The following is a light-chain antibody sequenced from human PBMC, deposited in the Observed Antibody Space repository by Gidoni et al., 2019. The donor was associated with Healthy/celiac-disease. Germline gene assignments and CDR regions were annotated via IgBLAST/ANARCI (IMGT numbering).Light chain of an antibody. J-gene: IGLJ3*02. Sequence: QPALTQPASVSGSPGQSITISCTGTSSDVGSYNLVSWYQQHPGKAPKLMIYEGSKRPSGVSKRLSGSKSGNTASLTISGLQAEDEADYYCCSYAGSSTSWVFGGGTKLTVL. CDR1: SSDVGSYNL. CDR2: EGS. V-gene: IGLV2-23*01. CDR3: CSYAGSSTSWV.